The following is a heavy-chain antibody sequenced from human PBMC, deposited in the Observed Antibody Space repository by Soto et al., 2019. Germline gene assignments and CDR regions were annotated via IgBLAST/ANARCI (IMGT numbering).Heavy chain of an antibody. V-gene: IGHV1-2*02. CDR3: ARDRFSSGPTKFFDP. CDR1: GFSYSDYF. CDR2: ISLANGGT. Sequence: QVQLVQSGAEVKKAGASVKVSCQASGFSYSDYFMHWVRQAPGQGLEWIGWISLANGGTKFAPKFQGRVTLTTDTTTRTVYMELRSLRADDTAMYYCARDRFSSGPTKFFDPWGQGTPVTVSS. J-gene: IGHJ5*02. D-gene: IGHD3-3*01.